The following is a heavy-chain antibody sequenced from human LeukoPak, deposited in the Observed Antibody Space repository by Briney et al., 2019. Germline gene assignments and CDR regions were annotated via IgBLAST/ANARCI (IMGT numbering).Heavy chain of an antibody. CDR1: GFTFNNYG. J-gene: IGHJ4*02. CDR3: AKDRETTASGTFDY. Sequence: GGSLRLSCAASGFTFNNYGIHYVRQAPGKGLEWVAVISDDGRNKNYADSVKGRFTISRDNSNNTLYLQMNSLRVEDTGVYYCAKDRETTASGTFDYWGQGTLVTVSS. CDR2: ISDDGRNK. D-gene: IGHD6-13*01. V-gene: IGHV3-30*18.